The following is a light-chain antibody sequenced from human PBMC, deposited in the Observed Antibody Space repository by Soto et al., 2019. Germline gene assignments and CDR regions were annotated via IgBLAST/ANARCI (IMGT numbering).Light chain of an antibody. CDR2: AAS. Sequence: DIQMTQSPSSVSASVGDRVTITCRASQDISSWLAWYQQKPGKAPKLLIYAASSLQSGVPSRFSRSASGTDVSLTISSLQPEDFATYYCQQANSFPLPVGQGTGLEIK. V-gene: IGKV1-12*01. CDR3: QQANSFPLP. CDR1: QDISSW. J-gene: IGKJ5*01.